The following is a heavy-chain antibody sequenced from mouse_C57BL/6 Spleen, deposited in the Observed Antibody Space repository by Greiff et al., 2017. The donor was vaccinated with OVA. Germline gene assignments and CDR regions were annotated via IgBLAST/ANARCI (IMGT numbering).Heavy chain of an antibody. J-gene: IGHJ4*01. CDR3: AAGSYAMDY. Sequence: EVQLVESGPGLVKPSQSLSLTCSVTGYSITSGYYWNWIRQFPGNKLEWMGYISYDGSNNYNPSLKNRISITRDTSKNQVLLKVKSVTTEDTATYYCAAGSYAMDYWGQGTSVTVSS. CDR1: GYSITSGYY. D-gene: IGHD3-2*02. CDR2: ISYDGSN. V-gene: IGHV3-6*01.